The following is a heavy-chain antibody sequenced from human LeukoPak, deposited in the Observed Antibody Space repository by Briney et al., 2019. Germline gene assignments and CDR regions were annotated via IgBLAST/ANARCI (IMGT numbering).Heavy chain of an antibody. CDR2: ISSSGTYK. CDR3: AKGKDSVAGATNDY. Sequence: KPGGSLRLPCAVSGFTFSSYSMSWVRQAPGKGLEWVSSISSSGTYKYYADSVEGRFTISRDNAKNSLYLQMNSLRAEDTAVYYCAKGKDSVAGATNDYWGQGTLVTVSS. J-gene: IGHJ4*02. D-gene: IGHD6-19*01. CDR1: GFTFSSYS. V-gene: IGHV3-21*01.